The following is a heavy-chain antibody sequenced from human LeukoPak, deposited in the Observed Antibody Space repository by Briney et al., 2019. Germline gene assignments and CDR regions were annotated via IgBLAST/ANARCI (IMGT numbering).Heavy chain of an antibody. V-gene: IGHV3-23*01. D-gene: IGHD6-19*01. Sequence: GGSLRLSCTASGIAFSRTAMNWARQSPGRGLEWLSAIYSGGERTFYADSVKGRFTISRDNTKNMVYLQMNSLREDDTAIYYCGKDGGQYSSGPEFDPRGEGALVTVSS. CDR3: GKDGGQYSSGPEFDP. CDR1: GIAFSRTA. J-gene: IGHJ5*02. CDR2: IYSGGERT.